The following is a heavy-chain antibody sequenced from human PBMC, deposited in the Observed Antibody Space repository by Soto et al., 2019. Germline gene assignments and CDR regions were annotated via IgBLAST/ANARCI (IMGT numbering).Heavy chain of an antibody. J-gene: IGHJ4*02. CDR1: GGSISSGGYY. Sequence: PSETLSLTCTVSGGSISSGGYYWSWIRQHPGKGLEWIGYIYYSGSTYYNPSLKSRVTISVDTSKNQFSLKLSSVTAADTAVYYCARTYSSSWTHDYWGQGTLVTVSS. D-gene: IGHD6-13*01. CDR2: IYYSGST. CDR3: ARTYSSSWTHDY. V-gene: IGHV4-31*03.